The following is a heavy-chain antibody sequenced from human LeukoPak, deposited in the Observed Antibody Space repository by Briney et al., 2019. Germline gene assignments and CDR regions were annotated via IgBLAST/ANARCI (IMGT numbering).Heavy chain of an antibody. CDR2: ISPKSGVT. V-gene: IGHV1-2*02. Sequence: ASVKVSCKASGYTFTKYAINWLRQAPGQGLEWMGWISPKSGVTNYAQKFQGRVTMTSDTSISTAYMELSRLTSDDTAVYYCARPEGSYYYGPGVWFDPWGQGTLVTVSS. D-gene: IGHD3-10*01. CDR1: GYTFTKYA. J-gene: IGHJ5*02. CDR3: ARPEGSYYYGPGVWFDP.